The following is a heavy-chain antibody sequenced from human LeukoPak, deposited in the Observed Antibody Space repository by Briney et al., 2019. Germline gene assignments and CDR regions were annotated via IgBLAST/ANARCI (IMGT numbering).Heavy chain of an antibody. Sequence: ASVKVSCKASGYTFTNSGICWVRQAPGQGLEWMGWISAYSGNTNYAQKLQGRVTMTTETSTSTAYMELESLRSDDTAVYYSAISQGSYYDTSGYLGGDYWGQGTLVTVSS. CDR2: ISAYSGNT. CDR1: GYTFTNSG. J-gene: IGHJ4*02. D-gene: IGHD3-22*01. V-gene: IGHV1-18*01. CDR3: AISQGSYYDTSGYLGGDY.